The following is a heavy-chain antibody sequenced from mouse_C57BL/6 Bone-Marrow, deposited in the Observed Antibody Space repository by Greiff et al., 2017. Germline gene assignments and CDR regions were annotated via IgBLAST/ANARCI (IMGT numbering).Heavy chain of an antibody. V-gene: IGHV14-4*01. CDR3: TPLAWFAY. CDR1: GFNIKDDY. CDR2: IDPANGDT. Sequence: VQLQQSGAELVRPGASVKLSCTASGFNIKDDYMHWVKQRPEQGLEWIGWIDPANGDTEYASKFQGKATITADTSSNTAYLQLSSLTSEDTAVYYCTPLAWFAYWGQGTLGTVSA. J-gene: IGHJ3*01.